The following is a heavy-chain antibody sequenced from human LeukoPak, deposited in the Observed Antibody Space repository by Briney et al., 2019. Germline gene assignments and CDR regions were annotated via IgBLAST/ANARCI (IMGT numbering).Heavy chain of an antibody. CDR3: ARSDGFSGYSSLGDS. V-gene: IGHV1-2*02. CDR2: INPNSGDT. CDR1: GYTFTAHY. D-gene: IGHD3-22*01. Sequence: GASVKVSCKASGYTFTAHYLHCVRQAPGQGLEWMGWINPNSGDTNFAQKFQGRVTMTRDTSISTAYMDLSRLRSDDTAIYYCARSDGFSGYSSLGDSWGQGTLVTVSS. J-gene: IGHJ5*01.